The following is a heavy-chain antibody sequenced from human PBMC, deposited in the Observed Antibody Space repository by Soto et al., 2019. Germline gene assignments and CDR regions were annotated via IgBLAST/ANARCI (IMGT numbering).Heavy chain of an antibody. D-gene: IGHD6-19*01. V-gene: IGHV3-21*01. CDR1: GFTFSSNI. CDR3: ARVYSSGWYDY. CDR2: ISSSSTYI. Sequence: GSLRHSCAASGFTFSSNILNWVRQAPGEGLEWVSSISSSSTYIYYADSVKGRFTITRDNAKNSLYLQMNSLRAEDTAVYYCARVYSSGWYDYWGQGTLVTVSS. J-gene: IGHJ4*02.